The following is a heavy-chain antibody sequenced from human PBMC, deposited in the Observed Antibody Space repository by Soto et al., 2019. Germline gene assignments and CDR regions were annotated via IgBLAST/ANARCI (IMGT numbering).Heavy chain of an antibody. Sequence: SETLSLTCTVSGGSMSSYYWSWIRQPPGKGLEWIGYIYYSGSTSYTPSLKSRVAMSVDTSKNQFSLELSSVTAADTAVYYCARGGWSNDYWGQGILVTVSS. D-gene: IGHD6-19*01. V-gene: IGHV4-59*01. CDR2: IYYSGST. J-gene: IGHJ4*02. CDR1: GGSMSSYY. CDR3: ARGGWSNDY.